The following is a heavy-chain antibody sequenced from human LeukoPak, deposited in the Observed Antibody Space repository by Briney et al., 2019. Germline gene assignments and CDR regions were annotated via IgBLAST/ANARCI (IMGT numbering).Heavy chain of an antibody. CDR2: TYYRSKWYN. D-gene: IGHD5-24*01. J-gene: IGHJ4*02. Sequence: SQTLSLTCAISGDSVSSNSAAWNWIRQSPSRGLEWLGRTYYRSKWYNDYAVSVKSRITINPDTSKNQFSLRLNSVTPEDTAVYHCARDFTNFRDGYNVYYFDYWGQGTLVTVSS. V-gene: IGHV6-1*01. CDR3: ARDFTNFRDGYNVYYFDY. CDR1: GDSVSSNSAA.